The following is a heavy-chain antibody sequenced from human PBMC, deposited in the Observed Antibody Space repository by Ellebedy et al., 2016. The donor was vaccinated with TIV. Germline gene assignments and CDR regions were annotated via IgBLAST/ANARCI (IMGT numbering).Heavy chain of an antibody. CDR1: GGTFSNTFSNTG. CDR2: IIPLFGTP. Sequence: AASVKVSCKGSGGTFSNTFSNTGISWVRQAPGQGLEWMGNIIPLFGTPNYAQKFRGRVTITADKSTSTVFMELSSLRSEDTAVYYCARERDYGRELFDYWGQGTLVTVSS. V-gene: IGHV1-69*06. CDR3: ARERDYGRELFDY. J-gene: IGHJ4*02. D-gene: IGHD4-17*01.